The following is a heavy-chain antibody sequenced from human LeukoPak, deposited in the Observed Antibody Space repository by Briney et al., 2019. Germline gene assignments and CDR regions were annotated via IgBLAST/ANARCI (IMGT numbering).Heavy chain of an antibody. CDR3: ALNDGGNSPHFFDY. V-gene: IGHV3-30*02. CDR2: MWYDGSKK. D-gene: IGHD4-23*01. CDR1: GFSFSSFG. Sequence: KTGGSLRPSCVASGFSFSSFGMHWVRQAPGRGPEWVSIMWYDGSKKYYADSVKGRFTISRDTSKNTLYLQMNGLRPEDTAVYFCALNDGGNSPHFFDYWGQGTLVAVSS. J-gene: IGHJ4*02.